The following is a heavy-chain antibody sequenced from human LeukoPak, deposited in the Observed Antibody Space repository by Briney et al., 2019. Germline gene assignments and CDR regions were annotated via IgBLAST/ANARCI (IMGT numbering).Heavy chain of an antibody. D-gene: IGHD6-13*01. CDR1: GFTFSSYT. Sequence: PGGSLRLSCAASGFTFSSYTMNWVRQAPGKGLEWVSSISSSSSYIYYADSVKGRFTISRDNAKNSLYLQMNSLRAEDTAVYYCARDNWIAAAGTNYNWFDPWGQGTLVTVSS. CDR2: ISSSSSYI. V-gene: IGHV3-21*01. CDR3: ARDNWIAAAGTNYNWFDP. J-gene: IGHJ5*02.